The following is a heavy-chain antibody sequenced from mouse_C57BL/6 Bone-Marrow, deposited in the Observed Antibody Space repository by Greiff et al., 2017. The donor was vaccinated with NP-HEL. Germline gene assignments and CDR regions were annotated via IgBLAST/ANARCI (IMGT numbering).Heavy chain of an antibody. D-gene: IGHD1-1*01. J-gene: IGHJ3*01. CDR3: ARLNYGSSPWFAY. CDR2: IRNKANGYTT. Sequence: EVTLVESGGGLVQPGGSLSLSCAASGFTFTDYYMSWVRQPPGKALEWLGFIRNKANGYTTEYSASVKGRFTISRDNSQSILYLQMNALRAEDSATYYCARLNYGSSPWFAYWGQGTLVTVSA. V-gene: IGHV7-3*01. CDR1: GFTFTDYY.